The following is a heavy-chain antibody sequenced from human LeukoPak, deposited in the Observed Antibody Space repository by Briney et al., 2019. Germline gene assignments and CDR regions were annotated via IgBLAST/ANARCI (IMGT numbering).Heavy chain of an antibody. Sequence: GGSLRLSCAASGFTFSSYAMSWVRQAPGKGLEWVSAISGSGGSTYYADSVKGRFTISRDNSKNTLYLQMNSLRAEDTAVYYCAKDRQSVVAATMMDYWGQGTLVTVSS. V-gene: IGHV3-23*01. D-gene: IGHD2-15*01. J-gene: IGHJ4*02. CDR1: GFTFSSYA. CDR3: AKDRQSVVAATMMDY. CDR2: ISGSGGST.